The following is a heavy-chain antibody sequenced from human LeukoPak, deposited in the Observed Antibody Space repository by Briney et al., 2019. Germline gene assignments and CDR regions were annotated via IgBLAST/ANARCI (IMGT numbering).Heavy chain of an antibody. CDR2: MNPSSGNT. CDR1: GYTFTSYD. J-gene: IGHJ4*02. V-gene: IGHV1-8*01. CDR3: ARGPSSSFDPYFDY. D-gene: IGHD6-6*01. Sequence: ASVKVSCKASGYTFTSYDINWVRQATGRGLEWMGWMNPSSGNTGYAQKFQGRVTMTRNTSISTAYMELSSLRSEDTAVYYCARGPSSSFDPYFDYWGQGTLVTVSS.